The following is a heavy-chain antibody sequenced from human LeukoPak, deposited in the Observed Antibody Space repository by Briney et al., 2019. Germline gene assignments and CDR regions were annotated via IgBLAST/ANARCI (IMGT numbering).Heavy chain of an antibody. J-gene: IGHJ4*02. CDR2: IRYDGSNK. Sequence: GGSLRLSCAASGVTFSSYAMHWVRQAPGKGLEWVAFIRYDGSNKYFADSVKGRFTISRDSSKNTLYLQMNSLRVDDTAVYYCAKDGTRGIRFGKIPHYFDYWGQGTLVTVSS. D-gene: IGHD3-10*01. V-gene: IGHV3-30*02. CDR3: AKDGTRGIRFGKIPHYFDY. CDR1: GVTFSSYA.